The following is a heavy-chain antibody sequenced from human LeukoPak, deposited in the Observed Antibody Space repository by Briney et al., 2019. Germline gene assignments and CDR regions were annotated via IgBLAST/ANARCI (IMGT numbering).Heavy chain of an antibody. CDR2: ISSTSATI. V-gene: IGHV3-48*01. CDR1: GFTFSSYA. Sequence: PGGSLRLSCAASGFTFSSYAMNWVRQAPGKGLEWVSYISSTSATIYYADSLKGRFTISRDNAKNSLYLQMNSLRADDTAVYYCARGEHYYYDSSGYHDYWGQGTLVTVSS. J-gene: IGHJ4*02. CDR3: ARGEHYYYDSSGYHDY. D-gene: IGHD3-22*01.